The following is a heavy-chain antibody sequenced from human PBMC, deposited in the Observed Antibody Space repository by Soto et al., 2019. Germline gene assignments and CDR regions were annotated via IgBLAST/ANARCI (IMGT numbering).Heavy chain of an antibody. J-gene: IGHJ3*01. Sequence: QPGGSLRLSCAASGFTFSSYGMHWVRQAPGKGLEWVAVISYDGSNKYYADSVKGRFTISRDNSKNTLYLQMNSLRAEDTAVYYCAKDMMYYDDLGDDTFYLWGQVTMVTVSS. CDR2: ISYDGSNK. CDR3: AKDMMYYDDLGDDTFYL. CDR1: GFTFSSYG. D-gene: IGHD3-22*01. V-gene: IGHV3-30*18.